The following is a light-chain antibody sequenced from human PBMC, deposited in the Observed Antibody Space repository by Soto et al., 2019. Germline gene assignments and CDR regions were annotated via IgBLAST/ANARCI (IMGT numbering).Light chain of an antibody. CDR2: WAS. CDR1: QSLLYSANNKHS. V-gene: IGKV4-1*01. CDR3: QQSYSSPWT. Sequence: DIVMTQSPDSLAVSLGERATINCKSSQSLLYSANNKHSLAWYQQRPGQPPRLFIYWASIRESGVPDRFSGGGSGTDFTLTISSLRPDDIGTYFCQQSYSSPWTFGPGTRVEI. J-gene: IGKJ1*01.